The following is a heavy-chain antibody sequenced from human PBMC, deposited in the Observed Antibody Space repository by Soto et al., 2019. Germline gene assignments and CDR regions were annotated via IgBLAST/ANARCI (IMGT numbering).Heavy chain of an antibody. V-gene: IGHV1-24*01. CDR1: GYTLTELS. CDR2: FDPEDGET. CDR3: ATDRAYYDSSGYPPGFDP. D-gene: IGHD3-22*01. J-gene: IGHJ5*02. Sequence: ASVEVSCKVSGYTLTELSMHWVLQAPGKGLEWMGGFDPEDGETIYAQKFQGRVTMTEDTSTDTAYMELSSLRSEDTAAYYCATDRAYYDSSGYPPGFDPWGQGTLVTVSS.